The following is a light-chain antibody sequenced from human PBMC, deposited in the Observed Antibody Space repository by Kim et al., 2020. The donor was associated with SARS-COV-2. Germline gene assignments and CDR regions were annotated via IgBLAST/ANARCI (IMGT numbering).Light chain of an antibody. CDR2: YDS. V-gene: IGLV3-21*04. J-gene: IGLJ3*02. Sequence: PGKTVRITCGGNNIGSKSVHWDQQKPGQAPVLVIYYDSDRPAGIPERFSGSNSGNTATLTISRVEAGDEADYYCQVWDSSSDHPVFGGGTKLTVL. CDR1: NIGSKS. CDR3: QVWDSSSDHPV.